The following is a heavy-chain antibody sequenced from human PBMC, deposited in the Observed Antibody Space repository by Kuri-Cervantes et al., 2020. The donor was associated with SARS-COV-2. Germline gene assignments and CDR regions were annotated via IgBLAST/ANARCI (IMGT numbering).Heavy chain of an antibody. V-gene: IGHV4-30-4*01. CDR1: GGSVSSGSYY. D-gene: IGHD2-21*01. Sequence: SCTVSGGSVSSGSYYRSWIRQPPGKGLEWLGYIYYSGSTYYNPSLKSRLTISADMSKNQFSLKLTSVTAADSAVYYCARDSGGPCYSGYGCYYYYGLDVWGRGTTVTVSS. J-gene: IGHJ6*02. CDR2: IYYSGST. CDR3: ARDSGGPCYSGYGCYYYYGLDV.